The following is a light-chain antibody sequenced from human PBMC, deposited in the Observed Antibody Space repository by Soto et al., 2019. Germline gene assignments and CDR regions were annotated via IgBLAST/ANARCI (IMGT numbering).Light chain of an antibody. CDR2: EVV. Sequence: QSALTQPASVSGSPGQSITISCTGTSSDVGAYNYVSWWQHHPGKAPKLIIYEVVYRPSGISDRFSGSKSGNTASLAISGLQAEDEGDYYCNSFTDSSTVLFGGGTKLSVL. CDR3: NSFTDSSTVL. CDR1: SSDVGAYNY. V-gene: IGLV2-14*01. J-gene: IGLJ2*01.